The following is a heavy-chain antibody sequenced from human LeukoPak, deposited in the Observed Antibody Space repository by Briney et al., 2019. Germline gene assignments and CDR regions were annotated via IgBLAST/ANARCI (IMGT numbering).Heavy chain of an antibody. J-gene: IGHJ4*02. V-gene: IGHV3-66*01. D-gene: IGHD3-22*01. CDR3: ARAHDRGYYYGFDY. CDR2: IYSAGNT. CDR1: GFTVSSNY. Sequence: GGSLRLSCAASGFTVSSNYMSWVRQAPGKGLEWVSVIYSAGNTYYADSVQGRFTMSGENPENTLYLQMNSLRAEDTAVYYCARAHDRGYYYGFDYWGQGTLVTVSS.